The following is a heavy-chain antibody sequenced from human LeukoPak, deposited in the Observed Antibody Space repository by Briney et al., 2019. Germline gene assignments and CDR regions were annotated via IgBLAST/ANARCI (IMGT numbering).Heavy chain of an antibody. V-gene: IGHV1-18*01. CDR2: ISAYNGNT. D-gene: IGHD5-24*01. CDR1: GYTFTSYG. Sequence: ASVKVSCKASGYTFTSYGINWVRHAPVQGLERVGGISAYNGNTIYAQKLQGRVAMTTDTSTRTVYMELRSLRSDDTAVYYCARDRRWRRDSKTPYYYYGMDVWAKGPRSPSP. J-gene: IGHJ6*02. CDR3: ARDRRWRRDSKTPYYYYGMDV.